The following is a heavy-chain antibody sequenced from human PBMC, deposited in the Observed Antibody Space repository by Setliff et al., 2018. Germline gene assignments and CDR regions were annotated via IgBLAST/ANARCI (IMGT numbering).Heavy chain of an antibody. CDR2: VYYTGTT. J-gene: IGHJ4*02. CDR3: ARQPTGTYQWTFDS. D-gene: IGHD1-26*01. Sequence: SETLSLTCTVSGGSINNYYWSWIRQAPGKGLEWVGYVYYTGTTNYSPSLKGRVIISVDASKNRLSLQLNSVTPADTAVYYCARQPTGTYQWTFDSWGQGTLVTVSS. V-gene: IGHV4-59*01. CDR1: GGSINNYY.